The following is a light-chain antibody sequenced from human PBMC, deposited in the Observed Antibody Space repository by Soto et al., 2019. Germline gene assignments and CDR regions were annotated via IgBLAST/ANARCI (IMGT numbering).Light chain of an antibody. CDR2: DAS. V-gene: IGKV1-5*01. CDR3: QQHKDYTWT. CDR1: QGVDRY. Sequence: DIQMTQSPSTLYASVGDRVSITCRARQGVDRYLAWYQQKPGKAPQLLIYDASRLESGVPSRFSGSGSGTEFTLTISSLQPDDFTTFYCQQHKDYTWTFGQGTKVDIK. J-gene: IGKJ1*01.